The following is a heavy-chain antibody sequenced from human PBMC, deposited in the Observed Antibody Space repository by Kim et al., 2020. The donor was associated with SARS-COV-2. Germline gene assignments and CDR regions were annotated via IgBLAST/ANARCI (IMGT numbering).Heavy chain of an antibody. D-gene: IGHD3-10*01. CDR3: ARFHRGYYYGMDV. V-gene: IGHV4-34*01. CDR1: GGSFSGYY. Sequence: SETLSLTCAVYGGSFSGYYWSWIRQPPGKGLEWIGEINHSGSTNYNPSLKSRVTISVDTSKNQFSLKLSSVTAADTAVYYCARFHRGYYYGMDVWGQVTT. CDR2: INHSGST. J-gene: IGHJ6*02.